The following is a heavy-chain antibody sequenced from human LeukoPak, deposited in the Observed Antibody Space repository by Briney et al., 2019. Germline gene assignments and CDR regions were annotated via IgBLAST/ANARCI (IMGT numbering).Heavy chain of an antibody. V-gene: IGHV4-59*08. CDR3: ATFQDYYDRSGYYYPFDY. J-gene: IGHJ4*02. CDR1: GGSISNYY. CDR2: IYYTGST. Sequence: PSETLSLTCTISGGSISNYYWTWIRQPPGKGLEWIGYIYYTGSTDYNPSLRSRVTISLDTSKNQFSLKLTSVTAADTAVYYCATFQDYYDRSGYYYPFDYWGRGTLVTVSS. D-gene: IGHD3-22*01.